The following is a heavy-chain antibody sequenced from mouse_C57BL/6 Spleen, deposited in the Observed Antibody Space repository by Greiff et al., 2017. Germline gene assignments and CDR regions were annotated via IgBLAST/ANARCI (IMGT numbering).Heavy chain of an antibody. CDR1: GYTFTEYT. CDR2: FYPGSGSI. CDR3: ARHEGKAYYYGSSGYAMDY. J-gene: IGHJ4*01. D-gene: IGHD1-1*01. Sequence: VQLQESGAELVKPGASVKLSCKASGYTFTEYTIHWVKQRSGQGLEWIGWFYPGSGSIKYNEKFKDEATLTADKSSSTVYMELSRLTSEDSAVYFCARHEGKAYYYGSSGYAMDYWGQGTSVTVSS. V-gene: IGHV1-62-2*01.